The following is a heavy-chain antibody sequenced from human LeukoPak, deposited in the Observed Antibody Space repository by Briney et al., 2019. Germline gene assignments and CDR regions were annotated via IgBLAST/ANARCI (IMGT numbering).Heavy chain of an antibody. CDR3: ARHRGDGYNPFDY. V-gene: IGHV4-39*01. D-gene: IGHD5-24*01. Sequence: PSETLSLTCTVSGGSISSSSYYWGWIRQPPGKGLEWIGSIYYSGSTYYNPSLKSRVTISVDTSKNQFSLKLSSVTAADTAVYYCARHRGDGYNPFDYWGQGTLVTVSS. CDR2: IYYSGST. CDR1: GGSISSSSYY. J-gene: IGHJ4*02.